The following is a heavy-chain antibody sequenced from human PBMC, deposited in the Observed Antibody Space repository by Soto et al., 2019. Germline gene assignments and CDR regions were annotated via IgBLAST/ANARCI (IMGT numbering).Heavy chain of an antibody. CDR3: ARQGFGPLHGLGDV. Sequence: QVQLQESGPGLVKPSDTLSLTCAISVGPMTNYYCSWFPQSPGQGLEWLRYMNYDGYTNYQPSLRSRVAISLDTPKTYFALNLHSLTAAHTALYYGARQGFGPLHGLGDVWGQGTTVTVSS. CDR2: MNYDGYT. CDR1: VGPMTNYY. J-gene: IGHJ6*02. D-gene: IGHD3-10*01. V-gene: IGHV4-59*08.